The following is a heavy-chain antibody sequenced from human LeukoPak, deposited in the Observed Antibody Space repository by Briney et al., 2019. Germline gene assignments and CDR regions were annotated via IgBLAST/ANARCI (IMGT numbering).Heavy chain of an antibody. Sequence: SETLSLTCTVSGGSISSYYWSWIRQPPGKGLEWIGYIYYSGSTNYNPSLKSRVTISVDTSKNQFSLKLSSVTAADTAVYYCARDTPLNYDFWSGYLIPHAFDIWGQGTMVTVSS. CDR3: ARDTPLNYDFWSGYLIPHAFDI. CDR2: IYYSGST. CDR1: GGSISSYY. J-gene: IGHJ3*02. D-gene: IGHD3-3*01. V-gene: IGHV4-59*01.